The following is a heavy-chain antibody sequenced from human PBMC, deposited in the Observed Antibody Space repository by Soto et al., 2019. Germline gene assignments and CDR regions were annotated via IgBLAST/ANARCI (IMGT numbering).Heavy chain of an antibody. V-gene: IGHV3-33*01. CDR1: GFTFSSYG. J-gene: IGHJ6*02. D-gene: IGHD6-6*01. CDR2: IWYDGSNK. CDR3: AREMGSSSSYYYYSYAMDV. Sequence: GGSLRLSCAASGFTFSSYGMHWVRQAPGKGLEWVAVIWYDGSNKYYADSVKGRFTISRDNSKNTLYLQMNSLRAEETAVYYCAREMGSSSSYYYYSYAMDVWGQGTKVTVSS.